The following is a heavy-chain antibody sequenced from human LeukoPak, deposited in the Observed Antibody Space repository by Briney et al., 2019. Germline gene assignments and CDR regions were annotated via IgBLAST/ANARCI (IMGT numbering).Heavy chain of an antibody. CDR2: INPNSGDT. J-gene: IGHJ4*02. CDR1: VYTFTGYY. CDR3: ARDLTMFVVVPGY. Sequence: ASVKVSCKASVYTFTGYYLHWVRQAPGHGLEWMGWINPNSGDTNYAQKFQGRVTMTRDTSIKTAYMELSRLRSDDTAVYHCARDLTMFVVVPGYWGQGTLVTVCS. V-gene: IGHV1-2*02. D-gene: IGHD3-10*02.